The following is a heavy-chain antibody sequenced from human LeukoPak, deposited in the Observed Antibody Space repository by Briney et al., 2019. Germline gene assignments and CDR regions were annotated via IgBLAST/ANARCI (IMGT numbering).Heavy chain of an antibody. V-gene: IGHV1-69*13. CDR1: GGTFSSYA. CDR3: ARGGQQLVPEDDYYYYYGMDV. J-gene: IGHJ6*02. D-gene: IGHD6-13*01. Sequence: ASVTVSFKASGGTFSSYAISWVRQAPGQGLEWMGGIIPIFGTANYAQKFQGRVTITADESTSTAYMELSSLRSEDTAVYYCARGGQQLVPEDDYYYYYGMDVWGQGTTVTVSS. CDR2: IIPIFGTA.